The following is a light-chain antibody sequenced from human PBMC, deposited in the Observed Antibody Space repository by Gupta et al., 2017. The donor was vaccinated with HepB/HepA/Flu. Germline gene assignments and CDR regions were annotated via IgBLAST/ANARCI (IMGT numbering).Light chain of an antibody. Sequence: DIQMTQSPSSLSASVGNRVTITCRASQDISNYLAWYQQKPGKVPKLLIYAASTLQSGVPSRFSGSGSGTDFTLTISSLQPEDVATYYCQQYNSAPPTFGGGTKVETK. J-gene: IGKJ4*01. CDR1: QDISNY. CDR2: AAS. V-gene: IGKV1-27*01. CDR3: QQYNSAPPT.